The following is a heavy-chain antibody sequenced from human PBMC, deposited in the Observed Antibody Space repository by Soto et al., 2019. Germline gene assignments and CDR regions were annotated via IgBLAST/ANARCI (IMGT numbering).Heavy chain of an antibody. Sequence: SETLSLTCTVSGGPISSYYWSWIRQPPGKGLEWIGYIYYSGSTNYNPSLKSRVTISVDTSKNQFSPKLSSVTAADTAVYYCARVDGSDDSSGYHPHFDYWGQGTLVTVSS. CDR2: IYYSGST. CDR3: ARVDGSDDSSGYHPHFDY. J-gene: IGHJ4*02. CDR1: GGPISSYY. V-gene: IGHV4-59*01. D-gene: IGHD3-22*01.